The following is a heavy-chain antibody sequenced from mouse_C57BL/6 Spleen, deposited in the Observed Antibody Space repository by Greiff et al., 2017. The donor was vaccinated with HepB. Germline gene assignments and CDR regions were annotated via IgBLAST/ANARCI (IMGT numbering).Heavy chain of an antibody. CDR1: GYTFTSYW. Sequence: QVQLQQPGAELVMPGASVKLSCKASGYTFTSYWMHWVKQRPGQGLEWIGEIDPSDSYTNYNQKFKGKSTLTVDKSSSTAYMQLSSLTSGDSAVYYCAREDGSGRRAWFAYWGRGTLLTASA. J-gene: IGHJ3*01. CDR2: IDPSDSYT. D-gene: IGHD1-1*01. V-gene: IGHV1-69*01. CDR3: AREDGSGRRAWFAY.